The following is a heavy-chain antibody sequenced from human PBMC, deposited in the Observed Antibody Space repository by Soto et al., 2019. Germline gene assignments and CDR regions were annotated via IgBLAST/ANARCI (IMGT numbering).Heavy chain of an antibody. V-gene: IGHV3-48*03. CDR3: ATFIVVVPAAIGGSDDY. CDR2: ISSSGSTI. D-gene: IGHD2-2*02. CDR1: GFTFSSYE. Sequence: GGSLRLSCAASGFTFSSYEMNWVRQAPGKGLEWVSYISSSGSTIYYADSVKGRFTISRDNAKNSLYLQMNSLRAEDTAVYYCATFIVVVPAAIGGSDDYWGQGTLVTVSS. J-gene: IGHJ4*02.